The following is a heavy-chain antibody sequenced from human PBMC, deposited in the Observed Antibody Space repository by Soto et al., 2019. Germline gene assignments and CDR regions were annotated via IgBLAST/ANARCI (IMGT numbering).Heavy chain of an antibody. CDR1: GFTFGDYY. CDR3: AKYLEKAAPHTNWFDP. D-gene: IGHD1-20*01. CDR2: ISYSGNTI. Sequence: QVQLVESGGGLVKPGGSLRLSCAASGFTFGDYYMSWIRQAPGKGLEWVSYISYSGNTIYYADSVRGRFTISRDNAKTSLYLQMNGLRAEDTAVYYCAKYLEKAAPHTNWFDPWGQGTLVIVSS. J-gene: IGHJ5*02. V-gene: IGHV3-11*01.